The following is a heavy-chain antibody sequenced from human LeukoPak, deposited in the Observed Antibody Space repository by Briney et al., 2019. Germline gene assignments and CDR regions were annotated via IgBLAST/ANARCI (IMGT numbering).Heavy chain of an antibody. Sequence: SETLSLTCTVSGGSISSYYWSWIRQPPGKGLEWIGYIYYSGSTNYNPSLKSRVTISVDTSKNQFSPKLSSVTAADTAVYYCARVLGSWHVFDYWGQGTLVTVSS. J-gene: IGHJ4*02. CDR2: IYYSGST. V-gene: IGHV4-59*01. D-gene: IGHD6-13*01. CDR1: GGSISSYY. CDR3: ARVLGSWHVFDY.